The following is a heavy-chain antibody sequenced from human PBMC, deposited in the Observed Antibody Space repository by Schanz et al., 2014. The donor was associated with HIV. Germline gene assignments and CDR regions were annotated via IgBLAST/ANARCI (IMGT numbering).Heavy chain of an antibody. V-gene: IGHV3-33*06. CDR3: TKDQGLVRPPDY. CDR2: IWYDGSNK. Sequence: VQLLESGGGVVQPGRSLRLSCAASGFTFSSYGMHWVRQAPGKGLEWVAVIWYDGSNKYYTDSVKGRFTISRDSSKNTLYLQMNSLRAEDTAVYSCTKDQGLVRPPDYWGQGTLVTVSS. D-gene: IGHD3-10*01. J-gene: IGHJ4*02. CDR1: GFTFSSYG.